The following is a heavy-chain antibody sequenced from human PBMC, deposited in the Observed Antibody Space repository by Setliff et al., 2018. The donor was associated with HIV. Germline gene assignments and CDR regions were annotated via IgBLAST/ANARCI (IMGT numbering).Heavy chain of an antibody. CDR1: GSIFSISY. CDR2: ISGDGSTT. CDR3: ATDRFFVANY. J-gene: IGHJ4*02. V-gene: IGHV3-74*03. D-gene: IGHD2-8*01. Sequence: GGSLRLSCAATGSIFSISYMHWVRQAPGRGLEWVSLISGDGSTTTYADSVKGRFTVSRDNARNTLYLQMNSLRPDDTAVYYCATDRFFVANYWGPGTLVTVSS.